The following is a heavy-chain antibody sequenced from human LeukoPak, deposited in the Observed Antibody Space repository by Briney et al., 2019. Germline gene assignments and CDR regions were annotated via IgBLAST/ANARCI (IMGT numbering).Heavy chain of an antibody. V-gene: IGHV4-59*08. CDR1: GGSISSYY. Sequence: SETLSLTCTVSGGSISSYYWSWIQQPPGKGLELIAYIYYSGSTNYNPSLKSRVTISVDTSRNQFSLKLRSVTAADTALYYCARLHTAMLYFDYWGQGTLVTVSP. CDR2: IYYSGST. CDR3: ARLHTAMLYFDY. D-gene: IGHD5-18*01. J-gene: IGHJ4*02.